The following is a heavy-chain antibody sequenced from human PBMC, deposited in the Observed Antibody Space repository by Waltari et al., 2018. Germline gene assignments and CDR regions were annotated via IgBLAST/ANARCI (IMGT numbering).Heavy chain of an antibody. CDR3: ATSGRTASFDY. J-gene: IGHJ4*02. V-gene: IGHV4-38-2*02. D-gene: IGHD3-10*01. Sequence: QVQLQESGPGLVKPSETLSLTCTVSGYSISSGYYWGWIRQPPGKGLEWIGSIYHSGSTYYNPSLKSRVTISVDTSKNQFSLKLSSVTAADTAVYYCATSGRTASFDYWGQGTLVTVSS. CDR1: GYSISSGYY. CDR2: IYHSGST.